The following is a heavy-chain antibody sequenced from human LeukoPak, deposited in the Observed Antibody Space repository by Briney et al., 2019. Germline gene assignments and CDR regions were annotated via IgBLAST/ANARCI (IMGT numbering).Heavy chain of an antibody. V-gene: IGHV1-18*01. Sequence: ASVKVSCKASGYTFTSYGINWVRQAPGQGLEWMGWISTYNGNTNYAQKLQGRVAMTTDTSTSTAYMELRSLRSDDTAVYYCARTVSLSRGSSWYRDYYYYYMDVWGKGTTVTVSS. CDR2: ISTYNGNT. CDR1: GYTFTSYG. D-gene: IGHD6-13*01. CDR3: ARTVSLSRGSSWYRDYYYYYMDV. J-gene: IGHJ6*03.